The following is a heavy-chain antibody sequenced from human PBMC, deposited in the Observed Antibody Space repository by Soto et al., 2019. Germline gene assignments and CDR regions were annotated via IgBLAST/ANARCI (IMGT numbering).Heavy chain of an antibody. CDR3: AADYGSGWPRDY. CDR1: GFSFTSSA. D-gene: IGHD6-19*01. CDR2: IVVGSGNT. Sequence: SVKVSCEASGFSFTSSAVQWVRQARGQRLEWMGWIVVGSGNTNYAQKFQERVTITRDMSTSTAYMELSSLRSEDTAVYYCAADYGSGWPRDYWGQGTLVTVSS. V-gene: IGHV1-58*01. J-gene: IGHJ4*02.